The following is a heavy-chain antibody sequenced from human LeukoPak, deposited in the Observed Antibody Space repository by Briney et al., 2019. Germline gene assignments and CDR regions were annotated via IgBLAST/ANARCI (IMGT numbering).Heavy chain of an antibody. J-gene: IGHJ6*02. CDR1: VFTFSNYA. D-gene: IGHD2-2*01. V-gene: IGHV3-23*01. CDR2: ISGSGGST. CDR3: AKSGFYCSTSSCLLDV. Sequence: PGRFLRLSCAASVFTFSNYAMKWVRLAPRKGLEWVSAISGSGGSTYYADSVKGRFTISRDNSKNTLYLQMNSLRAEDTAVYYCAKSGFYCSTSSCLLDVWGQGTTVTVSS.